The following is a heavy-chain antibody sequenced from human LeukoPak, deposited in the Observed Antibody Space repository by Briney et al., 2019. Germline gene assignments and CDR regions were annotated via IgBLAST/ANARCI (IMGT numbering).Heavy chain of an antibody. D-gene: IGHD5-18*01. CDR3: AHFPGLGGYSYGSHFDY. CDR2: IYWDDDK. Sequence: ESGPTLVEPTQTLTLTCTFSGFSLSTSGVGVGWIRQPPGKALEWLALIYWDDDKRYSPSLKSRLTITKDTSKNQVVLTMTNMDPVDTATYYCAHFPGLGGYSYGSHFDYWGQGTLVTVSS. J-gene: IGHJ4*02. CDR1: GFSLSTSGVG. V-gene: IGHV2-5*02.